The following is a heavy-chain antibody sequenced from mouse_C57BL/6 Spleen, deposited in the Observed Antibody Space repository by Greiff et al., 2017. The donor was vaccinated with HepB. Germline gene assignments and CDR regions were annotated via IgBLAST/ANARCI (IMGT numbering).Heavy chain of an antibody. CDR1: GYTFTSYW. V-gene: IGHV1-55*01. CDR3: ARDYEEEGGMDY. J-gene: IGHJ4*01. CDR2: IYPGSGST. D-gene: IGHD2-4*01. Sequence: QVQLQQPGAELVKPGASVKLSCKASGYTFTSYWITWVKQRPGQGLEWIGDIYPGSGSTNYNEKFKSKATLTVDTSSSTAYMQLSSLTSEDSAVYYCARDYEEEGGMDYWGQGTSVTVSS.